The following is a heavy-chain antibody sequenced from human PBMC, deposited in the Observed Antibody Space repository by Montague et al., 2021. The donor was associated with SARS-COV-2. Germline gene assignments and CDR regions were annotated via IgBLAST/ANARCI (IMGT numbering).Heavy chain of an antibody. CDR3: AHDRVTMIVVAKADAFDX. V-gene: IGHV2-70*11. Sequence: PALVKPTQTLTLTCTFSGFSLSTSGMCVSWIRQPPGKALEWLARIDWDDDKYYSTSLKTRLTISKDTSKNQVVLTMTNMDPVDTATYYCAHDRVTMIVVAKADAFDXWGQGTMVTVSS. D-gene: IGHD3-22*01. CDR2: IDWDDDK. J-gene: IGHJ3*02. CDR1: GFSLSTSGMC.